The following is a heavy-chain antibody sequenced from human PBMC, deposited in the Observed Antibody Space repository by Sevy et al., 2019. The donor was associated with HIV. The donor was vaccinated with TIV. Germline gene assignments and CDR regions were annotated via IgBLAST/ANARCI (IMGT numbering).Heavy chain of an antibody. CDR3: ARGAIGGTAPGYFDY. CDR1: GFTFDDYG. V-gene: IGHV3-20*04. D-gene: IGHD2-21*02. CDR2: INWNGGST. J-gene: IGHJ4*02. Sequence: GESLKISCAASGFTFDDYGMSWVRQAPGKGLQWVSGINWNGGSTDYADSVKGRFTISRDNAKNSLYLQMNSLRAEDTALYYWARGAIGGTAPGYFDYWGQGTLVTVSS.